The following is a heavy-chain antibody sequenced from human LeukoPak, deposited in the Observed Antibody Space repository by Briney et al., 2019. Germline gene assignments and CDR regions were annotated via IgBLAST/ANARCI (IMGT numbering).Heavy chain of an antibody. CDR1: GFTFSSYS. D-gene: IGHD1-26*01. V-gene: IGHV3-21*01. J-gene: IGHJ3*02. CDR3: ARDSTPSGSYSRDAFDI. Sequence: GGSLRLSCAASGFTFSSYSMNWVRPAPWKGLEWVSSISSSSSYIYYADSVKGRFTISRDNAKNSLYLQMNSLRAEDTAVYYCARDSTPSGSYSRDAFDIWGQGTMVTVSS. CDR2: ISSSSSYI.